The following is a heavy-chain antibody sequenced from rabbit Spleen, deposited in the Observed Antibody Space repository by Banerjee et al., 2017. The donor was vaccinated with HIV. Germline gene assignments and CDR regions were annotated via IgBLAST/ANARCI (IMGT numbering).Heavy chain of an antibody. CDR2: IDTGSSGFT. CDR1: GVSFSSSSY. Sequence: QSLEESGGDLVKPGASLTLTCTASGVSFSSSSYMCWVRQAPGKGLEWIACIDTGSSGFTYFATWAKGRFTCSKTSSTTVTLQMTRLTAADTATYFCARDGAGSGHNFHLWGPGTLVTVS. V-gene: IGHV1S40*01. CDR3: ARDGAGSGHNFHL. D-gene: IGHD4-2*01. J-gene: IGHJ4*01.